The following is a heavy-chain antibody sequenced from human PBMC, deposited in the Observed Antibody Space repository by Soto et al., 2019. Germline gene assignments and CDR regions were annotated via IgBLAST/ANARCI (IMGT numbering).Heavy chain of an antibody. J-gene: IGHJ3*02. CDR3: ARDYVGAVDSSGLDAFDI. Sequence: SETLSLTCTVSGGSISSGGYYWSWIRQHPGKGLEWIGYIYYSGSTYYNPSLKSRVTISVDTSKNQFSLKLSSVTAADTAVYYCARDYVGAVDSSGLDAFDIWGQGTMVTVSS. CDR1: GGSISSGGYY. V-gene: IGHV4-31*03. CDR2: IYYSGST. D-gene: IGHD3-22*01.